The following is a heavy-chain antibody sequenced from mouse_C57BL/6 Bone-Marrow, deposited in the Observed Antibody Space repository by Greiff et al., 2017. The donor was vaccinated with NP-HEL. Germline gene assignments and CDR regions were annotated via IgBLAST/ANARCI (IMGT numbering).Heavy chain of an antibody. D-gene: IGHD2-2*01. V-gene: IGHV3-8*01. Sequence: EVKLMESGPGLAKPSQTLSLTCSVTGYSITSDYWNWIRKFPGHKLEYMGYISYSGSTYYNPSLKSRISITRETSKNQYYLQLNSVTTEYTATYYCARSPLWLRRNYYAMDYWGQGTSVTVSS. CDR3: ARSPLWLRRNYYAMDY. CDR1: GYSITSDY. CDR2: ISYSGST. J-gene: IGHJ4*01.